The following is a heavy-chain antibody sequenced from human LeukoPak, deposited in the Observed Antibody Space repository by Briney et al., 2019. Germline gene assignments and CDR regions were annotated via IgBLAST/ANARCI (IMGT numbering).Heavy chain of an antibody. CDR1: GYTFTGYD. D-gene: IGHD6-19*01. V-gene: IGHV1-2*02. CDR2: INPNSGDT. J-gene: IGHJ4*02. Sequence: ASVKVSCKASGYTFTGYDMHWVRQAPGQGLEWMGGINPNSGDTNYAQKFQGSVTMTRDTSISTAYMELSRLRSDDTAVYYCARDKSGNSGWYSYFDYWGQGTLVTVSS. CDR3: ARDKSGNSGWYSYFDY.